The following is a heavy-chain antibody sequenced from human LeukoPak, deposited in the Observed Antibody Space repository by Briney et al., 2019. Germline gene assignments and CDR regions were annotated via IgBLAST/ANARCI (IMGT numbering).Heavy chain of an antibody. D-gene: IGHD1-26*01. CDR3: AREYGSYDY. V-gene: IGHV1-69*04. CDR1: GGAFSSYA. J-gene: IGHJ4*02. Sequence: SVKVSCKASGGAFSSYAISWVRQAPGQGLEWMGRIIPILGIANYAQKFQGRVTITADKSTSTAYMELSSLRSEDTAVYYCAREYGSYDYWGQGTLVTVSS. CDR2: IIPILGIA.